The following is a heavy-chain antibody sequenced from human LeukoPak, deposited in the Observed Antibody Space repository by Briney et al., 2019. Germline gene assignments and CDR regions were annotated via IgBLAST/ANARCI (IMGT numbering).Heavy chain of an antibody. CDR3: ARARSGYFEYWFDP. D-gene: IGHD3-3*01. CDR2: INHSGST. J-gene: IGHJ5*02. V-gene: IGHV4-34*01. Sequence: SETLSLTCAVYGGSFSGYYWSWIRQPPGKGLEWIGEINHSGSTNHNPSLKSRVTISVDTSKNQFSLKLSSVTAADTAVYYCARARSGYFEYWFDPWGQGTLVTVSS. CDR1: GGSFSGYY.